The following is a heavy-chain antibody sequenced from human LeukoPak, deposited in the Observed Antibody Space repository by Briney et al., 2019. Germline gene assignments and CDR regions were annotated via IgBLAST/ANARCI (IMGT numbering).Heavy chain of an antibody. CDR1: GFTFSTSC. V-gene: IGHV3-7*01. CDR3: ARDSGYNAFDI. Sequence: GGSLRLSCAASGFTFSTSCMTWVRQAPGKGLDWLGNINPDGSRINYVDSVKGRFTFSRDNAKNSLFLQMNSLRAEDTAVFYCARDSGYNAFDIWGQGTMVTVSS. CDR2: INPDGSRI. D-gene: IGHD5-12*01. J-gene: IGHJ3*02.